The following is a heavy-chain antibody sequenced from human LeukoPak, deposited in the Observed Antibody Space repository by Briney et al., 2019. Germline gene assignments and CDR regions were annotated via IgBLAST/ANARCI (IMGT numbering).Heavy chain of an antibody. CDR2: IRYDGSNK. CDR3: ANCGAAAGY. V-gene: IGHV3-30*02. J-gene: IGHJ4*02. CDR1: GYTFSSYG. D-gene: IGHD6-13*01. Sequence: GGSLTLPCAASGYTFSSYGMHWVRQAPGRGLEWVAFIRYDGSNKYYADSVKGRFTISRDNSKNTLYLQMNSLRAEDTAVYYCANCGAAAGYWGQGTLVTVSS.